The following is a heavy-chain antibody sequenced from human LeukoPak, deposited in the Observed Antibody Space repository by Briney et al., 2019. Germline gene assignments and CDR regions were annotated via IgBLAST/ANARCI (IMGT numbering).Heavy chain of an antibody. D-gene: IGHD6-13*01. J-gene: IGHJ4*02. Sequence: GGSLRLSCAASGFTFSSYAMSWVRQAPGKGLEWVSAISGSGGSTYYADSVKGRFTISRDNSKNTLYLQMNSLRAEDTAVYYCAKETTGYSSSWYNPLDYWGQGTLVTVSS. V-gene: IGHV3-23*01. CDR2: ISGSGGST. CDR1: GFTFSSYA. CDR3: AKETTGYSSSWYNPLDY.